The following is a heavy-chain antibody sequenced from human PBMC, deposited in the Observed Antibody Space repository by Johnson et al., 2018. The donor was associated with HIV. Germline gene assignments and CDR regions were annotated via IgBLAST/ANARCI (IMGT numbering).Heavy chain of an antibody. J-gene: IGHJ3*02. D-gene: IGHD6-19*01. Sequence: VHLVESGGGLVKPGGSLRLSCAASGFTFSDYYMSWIRQAPGKGLEWVANIKQDGSEKYYVDSVKGRFTISRDNAKNSLYLQMNSLRAEDTAVYYCARRDIAVGGAFDIWGQGTMVTVSS. CDR1: GFTFSDYY. CDR3: ARRDIAVGGAFDI. V-gene: IGHV3-7*03. CDR2: IKQDGSEK.